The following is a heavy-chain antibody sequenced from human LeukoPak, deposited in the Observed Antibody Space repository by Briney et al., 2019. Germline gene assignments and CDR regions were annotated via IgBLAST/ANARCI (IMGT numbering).Heavy chain of an antibody. CDR1: GYSFTSYW. Sequence: GESLKISCKGSGYSFTSYWISWVRQMPGKGLEWMGRIFPSDSYTNYSPSFQGHVTISADKSISTAYLQWSSLKASDTAMYYCASLYYDSSGYYYYYYGMDVWGQGTTVTVSS. D-gene: IGHD3-22*01. CDR2: IFPSDSYT. CDR3: ASLYYDSSGYYYYYYGMDV. J-gene: IGHJ6*02. V-gene: IGHV5-10-1*01.